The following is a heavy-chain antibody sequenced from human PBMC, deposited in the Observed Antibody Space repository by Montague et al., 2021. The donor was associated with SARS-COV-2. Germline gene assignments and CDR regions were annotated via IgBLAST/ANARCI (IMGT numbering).Heavy chain of an antibody. J-gene: IGHJ6*02. CDR3: AREESVGLGYYGMDV. CDR1: GFIFSSYE. D-gene: IGHD3-10*01. CDR2: ISSSGSTI. V-gene: IGHV3-48*03. Sequence: SMILSCAASGFIFSSYEMNWVRQAPVRGLEWVSYISSSGSTIYYXDSVKGRFTISRDNAKNSLYLQMNSLRAEDTAVYYCAREESVGLGYYGMDVWGQGTTVTVSS.